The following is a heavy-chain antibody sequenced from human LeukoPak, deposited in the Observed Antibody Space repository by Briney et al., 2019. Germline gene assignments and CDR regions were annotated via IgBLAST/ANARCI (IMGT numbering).Heavy chain of an antibody. D-gene: IGHD2-21*02. CDR2: ISAYNGNT. Sequence: GASVTVSCKASGYTFTSYGISWVRQAPGQGLEWMGWISAYNGNTNYAQKLQGRVTMTTDTSTSTAYMELRSPRSDDTAVYYCARDSLRYCGGDCYSDYWGQGTLVTVSS. J-gene: IGHJ4*02. CDR3: ARDSLRYCGGDCYSDY. V-gene: IGHV1-18*01. CDR1: GYTFTSYG.